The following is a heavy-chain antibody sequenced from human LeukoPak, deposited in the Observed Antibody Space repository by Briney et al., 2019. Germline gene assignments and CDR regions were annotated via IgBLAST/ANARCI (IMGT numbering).Heavy chain of an antibody. D-gene: IGHD3-22*01. CDR1: GCSFTSYW. CDR2: IYPGDSDT. J-gene: IGHJ1*01. V-gene: IGHV5-51*01. CDR3: ARLQGGSYDSSGYSHFQH. Sequence: GESLKISCKGSGCSFTSYWIGWVRQMPGKGLEWMGIIYPGDSDTRYSPSFQGQVTISADKSISTAYLQWSSLKASDTAMYYCARLQGGSYDSSGYSHFQHWGQGTLVTVSS.